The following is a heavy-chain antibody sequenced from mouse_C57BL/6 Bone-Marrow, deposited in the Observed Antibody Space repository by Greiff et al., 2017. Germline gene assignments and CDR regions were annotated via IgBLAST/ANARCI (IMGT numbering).Heavy chain of an antibody. D-gene: IGHD1-1*01. CDR2: ISDGGSYT. Sequence: EVQLVESGGGLVKPGGSLKFSCAASGFTFRSYAMSWVRQTPEKRLEWVATISDGGSYTYYPDNVKGRFTISRDNAKNNLYLQMSHLNSEDTNMYDCARVNYVGAMCDRGQGTSVTVSS. CDR1: GFTFRSYA. V-gene: IGHV5-4*01. CDR3: ARVNYVGAMCD. J-gene: IGHJ4*01.